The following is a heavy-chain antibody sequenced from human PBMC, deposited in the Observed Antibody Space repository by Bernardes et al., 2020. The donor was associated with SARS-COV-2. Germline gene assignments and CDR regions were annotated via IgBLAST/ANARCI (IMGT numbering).Heavy chain of an antibody. CDR1: GGTTSSYY. V-gene: IGHV4-59*01. D-gene: IGHD3-10*01. J-gene: IGHJ4*02. CDR3: ARDGDYYGSGSYGWDY. CDR2: IYYSGST. Sequence: SETLSLTCTVSGGTTSSYYWSWIRQPPGKGLEWIGYIYYSGSTNYNPSLKSRVTISVDTSKNQFSLKLSSVTAADTAVYYCARDGDYYGSGSYGWDYWGQGTLVTVSS.